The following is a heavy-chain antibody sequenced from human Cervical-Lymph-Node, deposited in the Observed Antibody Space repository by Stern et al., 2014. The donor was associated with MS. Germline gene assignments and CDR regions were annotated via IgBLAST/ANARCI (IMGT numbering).Heavy chain of an antibody. CDR3: ARLNSGGGSTDFDV. CDR2: ITVYNEDR. V-gene: IGHV1-18*04. D-gene: IGHD1-26*01. CDR1: GFDFNAFG. Sequence: QVQLVQSGTEMRRPGAWVKVSCKTSGFDFNAFGIFWVRQAPGQSLEWVGGITVYNEDRLASQKFQDRVTASADTSTSTAYLELRDLTSDDTAVYYCARLNSGGGSTDFDVWGQGTLVTVSS. J-gene: IGHJ4*02.